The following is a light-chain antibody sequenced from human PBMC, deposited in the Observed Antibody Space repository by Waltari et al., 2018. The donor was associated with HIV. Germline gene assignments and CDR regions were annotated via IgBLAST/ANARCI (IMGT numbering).Light chain of an antibody. CDR2: VNR. V-gene: IGLV1-40*01. CDR3: QSYDSSLSGVV. Sequence: QSVLTQPPSVSGAPGQRVTISCTGSSSNIGAGYDVHWYQQLPGTAPTLLIYVNRNRPSGVPDRFSGSKSGTSASLAITGLQAEDEADYYCQSYDSSLSGVVFGGGTRLTVL. CDR1: SSNIGAGYD. J-gene: IGLJ2*01.